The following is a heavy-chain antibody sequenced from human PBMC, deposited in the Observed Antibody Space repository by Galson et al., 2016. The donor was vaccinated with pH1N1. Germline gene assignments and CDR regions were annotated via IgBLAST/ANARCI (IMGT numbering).Heavy chain of an antibody. J-gene: IGHJ6*04. Sequence: SLRLSCAASGLIFKNFAMHWVRQAPGKGLEWVAFIWMDGTGQKYADSVKGRFIISRDNSKNTLYLQMNSLGDEDTAIYYCTTDADDSMDVWGIGTTVTVSP. CDR2: IWMDGTGQ. D-gene: IGHD3-16*01. V-gene: IGHV3-33*01. CDR3: TTDADDSMDV. CDR1: GLIFKNFA.